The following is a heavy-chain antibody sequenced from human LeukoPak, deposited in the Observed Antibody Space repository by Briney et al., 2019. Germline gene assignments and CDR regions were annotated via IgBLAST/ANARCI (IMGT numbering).Heavy chain of an antibody. V-gene: IGHV1-69*13. J-gene: IGHJ4*02. CDR2: IIPIFGTA. Sequence: SVKVSCKASGYTFTGYYMHWVRQAPGQGLEWMGGIIPIFGTANYAQKFQGRVTITADESTSTAYMGLSSLRSEDTAVYYCARDGDGYNFPLDYWGQGTLVTVSS. CDR3: ARDGDGYNFPLDY. D-gene: IGHD5-24*01. CDR1: GYTFTGYY.